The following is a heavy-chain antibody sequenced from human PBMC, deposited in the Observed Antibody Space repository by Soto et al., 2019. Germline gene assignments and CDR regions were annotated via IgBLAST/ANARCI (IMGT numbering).Heavy chain of an antibody. V-gene: IGHV4-34*01. Sequence: SETLSLTCAVYGGSFSGYYWSWIRQPPGKGLEWIGEINHSGSTNYNPSLKSRVTISVDTSKNQFSLKLSSVTAADTAVYYCARGVLLLLTNYYGMDVWGQGTTVTVSS. J-gene: IGHJ6*02. CDR3: ARGVLLLLTNYYGMDV. CDR2: INHSGST. CDR1: GGSFSGYY. D-gene: IGHD2-15*01.